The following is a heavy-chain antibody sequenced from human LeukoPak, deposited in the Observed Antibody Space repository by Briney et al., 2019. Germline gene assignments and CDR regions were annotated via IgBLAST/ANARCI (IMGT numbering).Heavy chain of an antibody. CDR1: GFTFSSYW. J-gene: IGHJ4*02. CDR2: IKQDGSEK. V-gene: IGHV3-7*01. D-gene: IGHD2-2*01. Sequence: GGSLRLSCAASGFTFSSYWMSWVRQAPGKGLEWVANIKQDGSEKYYVDSVKGRFTISRDNAKNSLYLQMNSLRAEDTAVYYCARDRQYCSSTSCYRNNNFDYWGQGTLVTVSS. CDR3: ARDRQYCSSTSCYRNNNFDY.